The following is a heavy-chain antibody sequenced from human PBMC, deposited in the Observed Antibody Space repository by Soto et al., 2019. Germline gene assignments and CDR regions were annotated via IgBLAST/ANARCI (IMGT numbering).Heavy chain of an antibody. Sequence: QVQLVESGGGVVQPGKSLRLSCAGSGFTFSSYGMDWVRKAPGKGREWVAVISYDGSNKYYADSVKGRFTISRDNSKNTLFLQMSSLRADDTAVYYCAKDRMGAGVRGYFDYWGQGTLVTVSS. D-gene: IGHD3-10*01. J-gene: IGHJ4*02. CDR1: GFTFSSYG. CDR2: ISYDGSNK. CDR3: AKDRMGAGVRGYFDY. V-gene: IGHV3-30*18.